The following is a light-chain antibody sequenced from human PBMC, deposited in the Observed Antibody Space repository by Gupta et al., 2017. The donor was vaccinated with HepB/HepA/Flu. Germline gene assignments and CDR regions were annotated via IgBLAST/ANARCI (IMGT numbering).Light chain of an antibody. Sequence: EVVLTQSPATLSLSPGERATLSCRASQIIATYLAWYQQKPGQAPRLLIYDASNRAAGIPARFSGSGSGTEFTLTISSREPEDFGVYYCQHRINWPITFGGGTKVEIK. CDR1: QIIATY. CDR2: DAS. CDR3: QHRINWPIT. V-gene: IGKV3-11*01. J-gene: IGKJ4*01.